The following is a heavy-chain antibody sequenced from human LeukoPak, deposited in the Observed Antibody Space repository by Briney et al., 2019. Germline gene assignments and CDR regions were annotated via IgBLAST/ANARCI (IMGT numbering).Heavy chain of an antibody. J-gene: IGHJ4*01. CDR2: ISGSGTGT. CDR3: AKGHRLCSSGNCNSQVDY. D-gene: IGHD2-15*01. CDR1: GFTFSNYP. V-gene: IGHV3-23*01. Sequence: HPGGSLRLSCAASGFTFSNYPMSWVRQAPGKGLVWLSTISGSGTGTYYADSVKGRFTISRDNSKNALYLQMNSLRAEDTAAYYCAKGHRLCSSGNCNSQVDYWGHGTLVIVPS.